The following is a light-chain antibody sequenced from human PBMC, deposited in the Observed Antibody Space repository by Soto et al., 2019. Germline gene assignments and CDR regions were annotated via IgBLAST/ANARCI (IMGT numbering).Light chain of an antibody. CDR1: QSVGTW. V-gene: IGKV1-5*01. J-gene: IGKJ2*01. CDR3: QQYSSYSGT. Sequence: DIQMTQSPSTLSASVGDRVTITCRASQSVGTWLAWYQHKPGRAPQVLISDATSLESGVPSRFSGSGSGTEFSLTISGLLPDDFATYYCQQYSSYSGTFGQGTKVEIK. CDR2: DAT.